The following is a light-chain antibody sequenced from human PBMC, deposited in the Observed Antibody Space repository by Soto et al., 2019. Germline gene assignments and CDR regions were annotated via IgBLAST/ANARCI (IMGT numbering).Light chain of an antibody. Sequence: DIQMTQSPSSLSASVGDRVTITCQTSQSINTYLNWYQQKPGKAPKLLIYGASSLQSGVPLRFGGSGSGTDFTLTISSLEPEDFATYYCQESYSPLWGTCGQGTKVDIK. CDR1: QSINTY. CDR2: GAS. J-gene: IGKJ1*01. V-gene: IGKV1-39*01. CDR3: QESYSPLWGT.